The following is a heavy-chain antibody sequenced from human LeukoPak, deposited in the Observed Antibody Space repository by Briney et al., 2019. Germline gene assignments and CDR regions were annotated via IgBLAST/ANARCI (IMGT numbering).Heavy chain of an antibody. D-gene: IGHD6-19*01. V-gene: IGHV3-33*01. CDR2: IWYDGSNK. Sequence: GGSLRLSCAASGFTFSTYAINWVRQAPGRGLEWVTVIWYDGSNKYYADSVKGRFTISRDNSKNTLYLQMNSLRVEDTAVYYCARDGGAVAGTVYWYFDLWGRGTLVTVSS. J-gene: IGHJ2*01. CDR3: ARDGGAVAGTVYWYFDL. CDR1: GFTFSTYA.